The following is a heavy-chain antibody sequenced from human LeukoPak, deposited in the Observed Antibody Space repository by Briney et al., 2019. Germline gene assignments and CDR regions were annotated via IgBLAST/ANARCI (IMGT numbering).Heavy chain of an antibody. Sequence: PSETLSLTCTVSGGSISSNYYWGGIRRPPGKGLEWIGSIFYSGSTDYKLSVKRRVTIYGDTTKNHLSLRMTSVTATDTAVYYCARRSYGSGSRKSFGIWGQGTMVTVSS. D-gene: IGHD3-10*01. J-gene: IGHJ3*02. CDR2: IFYSGST. CDR3: ARRSYGSGSRKSFGI. V-gene: IGHV4-39*02. CDR1: GGSISSNYY.